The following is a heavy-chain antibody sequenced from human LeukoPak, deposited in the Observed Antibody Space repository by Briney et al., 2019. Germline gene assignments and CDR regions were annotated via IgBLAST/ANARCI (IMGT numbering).Heavy chain of an antibody. CDR2: IYSGGST. Sequence: GRSLRLSCAASRLTVTSQYMSCVRQAPGKGLEWVSLIYSGGSTEYADSVKGRFTISRDISKNTVHLQMNSLRAEDTAVYYCARVPVLGTRENLQHWGQGTMVTVSS. V-gene: IGHV3-66*01. CDR3: ARVPVLGTRENLQH. D-gene: IGHD4-23*01. CDR1: RLTVTSQY. J-gene: IGHJ1*01.